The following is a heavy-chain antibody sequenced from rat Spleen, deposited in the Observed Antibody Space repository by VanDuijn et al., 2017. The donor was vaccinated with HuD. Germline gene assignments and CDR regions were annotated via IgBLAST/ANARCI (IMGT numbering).Heavy chain of an antibody. CDR3: VRQLRSVYFDC. Sequence: EVQLVESDGGLVQPGRSLKLSCAASGFIFSDYYMAWVRRAPTKGLEWVATISFDGNDIYYRDSVKGRFTISRDNAKNTLYLQMDSLRSEDTATYYCVRQLRSVYFDCWGQGVMVTVSS. CDR2: ISFDGNDI. CDR1: GFIFSDYY. V-gene: IGHV5-29*01. J-gene: IGHJ2*01. D-gene: IGHD1-11*01.